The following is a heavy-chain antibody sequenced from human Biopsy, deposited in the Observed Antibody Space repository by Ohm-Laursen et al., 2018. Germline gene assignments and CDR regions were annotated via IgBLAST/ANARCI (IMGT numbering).Heavy chain of an antibody. CDR2: IVVGSGHT. J-gene: IGHJ6*02. CDR3: AATSTLYYYYYAMDV. Sequence: GASVKVSCKASGLTFSSSAVQWVRQARGQRLEWIGWIVVGSGHTNYAQKFQERVTITRDMSTSTAYMELTSLRSEDTAVYYCAATSTLYYYYYAMDVWDQGTTITVSS. V-gene: IGHV1-58*01. CDR1: GLTFSSSA.